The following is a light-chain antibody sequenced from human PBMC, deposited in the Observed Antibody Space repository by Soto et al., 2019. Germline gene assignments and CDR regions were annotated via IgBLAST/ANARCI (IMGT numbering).Light chain of an antibody. CDR2: AAS. CDR1: QSINTF. Sequence: DIQMTQSPSSLSASVGDRVTITCRASQSINTFLNWYQQKPGRAPKLLISAASTLQSGVPSRFSGSGSGTDFTLTISSLQPEEYATYYCQQSHTTPWTFGQGTNVEV. CDR3: QQSHTTPWT. J-gene: IGKJ1*01. V-gene: IGKV1-39*01.